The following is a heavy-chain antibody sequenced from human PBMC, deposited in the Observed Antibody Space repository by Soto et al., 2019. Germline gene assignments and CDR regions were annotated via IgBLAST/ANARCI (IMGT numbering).Heavy chain of an antibody. Sequence: GASVKVSCKASGYTFTSYAMHWVHQAPGQRLEWMGWINAGNGNTKYSQKFQGRVTITRDTSASTAYMELSSLRSEDTAVYYCARVFGSGPYYYYGMDVWGQGTTVTSP. CDR3: ARVFGSGPYYYYGMDV. D-gene: IGHD3-10*01. J-gene: IGHJ6*02. CDR1: GYTFTSYA. V-gene: IGHV1-3*01. CDR2: INAGNGNT.